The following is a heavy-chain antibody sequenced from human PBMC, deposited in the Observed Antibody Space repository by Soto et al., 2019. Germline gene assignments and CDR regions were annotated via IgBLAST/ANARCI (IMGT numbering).Heavy chain of an antibody. V-gene: IGHV1-18*01. CDR1: GYTFTSDG. J-gene: IGHJ3*02. Sequence: ASVKVSCNASGYTFTSDGISWVLQPSGQGLEWMGWISAYNGNTNYAQKLQGRVTMTTDTSTSTAYMELRSLRSDDTAVYYCASGGYCSSTSCRGNAFDIWGQGTMVTVPS. CDR2: ISAYNGNT. D-gene: IGHD2-2*01. CDR3: ASGGYCSSTSCRGNAFDI.